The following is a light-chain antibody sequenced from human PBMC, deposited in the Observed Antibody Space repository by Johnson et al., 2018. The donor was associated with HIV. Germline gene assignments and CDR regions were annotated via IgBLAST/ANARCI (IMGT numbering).Light chain of an antibody. CDR1: SSNIGNNL. J-gene: IGLJ1*01. CDR3: GTWDNGLCAYV. Sequence: SVLTRPPSVSAPPGQKVTISCSGSSSNIGNNLASWYQQLPGTAPKLLIYANNKRPSGIPDRFSGSKSGTSATLGITGLQTGDEADYYCGTWDNGLCAYVFGTGTKVTVL. V-gene: IGLV1-51*02. CDR2: ANN.